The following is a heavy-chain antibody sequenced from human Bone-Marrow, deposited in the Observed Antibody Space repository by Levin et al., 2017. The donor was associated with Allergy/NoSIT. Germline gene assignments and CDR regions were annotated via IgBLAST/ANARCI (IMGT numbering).Heavy chain of an antibody. CDR1: GGSISSSSYY. CDR2: IYYSGST. V-gene: IGHV4-39*01. J-gene: IGHJ4*02. Sequence: SQTPSLTCTVPGGSISSSSYYWGWIRQPPGKGLEWIGSIYYSGSTYYNPYLKSRVTISVDTSKNQFSLKLSSVTAADTAVYYCARQQRVPTAIVATTYFDYWGQGTLVTVSS. D-gene: IGHD5-12*01. CDR3: ARQQRVPTAIVATTYFDY.